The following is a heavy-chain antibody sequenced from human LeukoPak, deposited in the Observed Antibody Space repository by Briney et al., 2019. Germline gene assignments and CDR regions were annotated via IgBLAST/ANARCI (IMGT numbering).Heavy chain of an antibody. V-gene: IGHV1-69*05. Sequence: GASVKVSCKASGGTFSSYAIGWVRQAPGQGLEWMGGIIPIFGTANYAQKFQGRVTITTDESTSTAYMELSSLRSEDTAVYYCATYYYDSSGYSHFDYWGQGTLVTVSS. J-gene: IGHJ4*02. CDR1: GGTFSSYA. CDR3: ATYYYDSSGYSHFDY. D-gene: IGHD3-22*01. CDR2: IIPIFGTA.